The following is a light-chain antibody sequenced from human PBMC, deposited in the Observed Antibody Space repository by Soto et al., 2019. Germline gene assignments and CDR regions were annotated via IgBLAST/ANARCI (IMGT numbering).Light chain of an antibody. J-gene: IGKJ5*01. Sequence: EIVLTQSPATLSLSPGERATLSCRASQSVSSDLAWYQQKPGQAPRLLIYNASNRATGIPARFSGSGSGTDFTLTISSLEPEDFAVYYCQQRNNWPPLTFGQGTRLEMK. CDR2: NAS. V-gene: IGKV3-11*01. CDR3: QQRNNWPPLT. CDR1: QSVSSD.